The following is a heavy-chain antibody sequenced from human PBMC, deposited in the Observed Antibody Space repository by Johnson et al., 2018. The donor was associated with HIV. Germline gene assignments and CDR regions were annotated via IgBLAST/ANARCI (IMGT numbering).Heavy chain of an antibody. V-gene: IGHV3-30*03. J-gene: IGHJ3*02. CDR2: ISYDGKNK. CDR3: ARVRHWGQRWDVFDI. Sequence: QVQLVESGGGLVQPGGSLRLSCAASGFTFSSYWMSWVRQAPGKGLEWVAVISYDGKNKYYADSVKGRFTISRDNSKNTVYLQMNSLRPEDTAVFYCARVRHWGQRWDVFDIWGQGTMVTVAS. CDR1: GFTFSSYW. D-gene: IGHD3-16*01.